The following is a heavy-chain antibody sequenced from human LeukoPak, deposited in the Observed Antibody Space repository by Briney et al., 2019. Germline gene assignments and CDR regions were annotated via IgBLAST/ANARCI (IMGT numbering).Heavy chain of an antibody. D-gene: IGHD3-22*01. Sequence: GGTLRLSCAASGFTFSSYGMSWVRQAPGKGLEWVSAISGSGGSTYYADSVKGRFTISRDNSKNTLYLQMNSLRAEDTAVYYCAKNLSYYYDSSGYYSNDAFDIWGQGTMVTVSS. CDR1: GFTFSSYG. J-gene: IGHJ3*02. CDR3: AKNLSYYYDSSGYYSNDAFDI. CDR2: ISGSGGST. V-gene: IGHV3-23*01.